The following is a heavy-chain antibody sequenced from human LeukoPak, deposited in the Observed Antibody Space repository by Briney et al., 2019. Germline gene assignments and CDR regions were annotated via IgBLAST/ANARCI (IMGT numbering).Heavy chain of an antibody. D-gene: IGHD6-13*01. CDR3: ARGNVIAAAPFDY. J-gene: IGHJ4*02. CDR1: GGSFSGYY. CDR2: INHSGST. V-gene: IGHV4-34*01. Sequence: PSETLSLTCAVYGGSFSGYYWSWIRQPPGKGLEWIGEINHSGSTNYNPSLKSRVTISVDTSKNQFSLKLSSVTAADTAVYYCARGNVIAAAPFDYWGQGTVVTVSS.